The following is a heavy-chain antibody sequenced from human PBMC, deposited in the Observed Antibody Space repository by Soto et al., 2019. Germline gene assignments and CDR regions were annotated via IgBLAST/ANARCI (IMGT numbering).Heavy chain of an antibody. CDR3: ARGGRVDTAMVDY. J-gene: IGHJ4*02. CDR1: GFIFSDYY. Sequence: QVQLVESGGGLVKPGGSLRLSCAASGFIFSDYYMSWIRQAPGKGLEWVSYISSSSSYTNYADSVKGRFTISRDNAKNSLYLQMNSLRAEDTAVYYCARGGRVDTAMVDYWGQGTLVTVSS. CDR2: ISSSSSYT. V-gene: IGHV3-11*06. D-gene: IGHD5-18*01.